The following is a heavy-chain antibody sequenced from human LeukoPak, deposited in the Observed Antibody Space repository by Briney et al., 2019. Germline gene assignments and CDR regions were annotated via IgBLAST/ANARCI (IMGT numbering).Heavy chain of an antibody. J-gene: IGHJ4*02. D-gene: IGHD1-26*01. CDR1: GFAFSDYY. CDR3: ARAPVGSIDY. CDR2: ISGSGTYM. V-gene: IGHV3-11*01. Sequence: GGSLRLSCAASGFAFSDYYMTWIRQAPGKGLEWVSYISGSGTYMRYGDSVKGRFTISRDNAENSLYLQMNGLRAEDTAVYYCARAPVGSIDYWGQGTQVTVSS.